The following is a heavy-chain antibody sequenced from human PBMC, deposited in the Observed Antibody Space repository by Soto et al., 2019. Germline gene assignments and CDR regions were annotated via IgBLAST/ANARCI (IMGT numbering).Heavy chain of an antibody. CDR1: GGSISSGGYY. Sequence: SETLSLTCTVSGGSISSGGYYWSWIRQHPGKGLEWIGYIYYSGSTYYNPPLKSRVTISVDTSKNQFSLKLSSVTAADTAVYYFARGKRIAAAGTSSSWSDPWGQGTLVTVSS. D-gene: IGHD6-13*01. CDR2: IYYSGST. J-gene: IGHJ5*02. V-gene: IGHV4-31*03. CDR3: ARGKRIAAAGTSSSWSDP.